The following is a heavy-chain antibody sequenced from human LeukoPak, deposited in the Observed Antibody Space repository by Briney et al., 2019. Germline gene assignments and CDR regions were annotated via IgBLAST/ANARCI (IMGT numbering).Heavy chain of an antibody. CDR1: GFTFSTSA. CDR2: IAGSDGFT. Sequence: PGGSLRLSCVVSGFTFSTSAMSWVRQAPGKGLEWVSVIAGSDGFTQYADSVKGRFTISRDNSKNTVYLQMNGLRVEDTALYYCVRSLDYWGQGTLVTVSS. CDR3: VRSLDY. J-gene: IGHJ4*02. V-gene: IGHV3-23*01.